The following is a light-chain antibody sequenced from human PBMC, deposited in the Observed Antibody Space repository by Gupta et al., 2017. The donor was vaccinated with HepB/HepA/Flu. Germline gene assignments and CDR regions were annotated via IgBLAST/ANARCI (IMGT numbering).Light chain of an antibody. CDR3: QAWDSSLSAWV. CDR2: RKN. Sequence: TATPSCTGKSNNGGNHGAAWYQQMPGHPPKLLTDRKNNRPSGIPERFSESRSGNTASLTISGLQPEDEADYYCQAWDSSLSAWVFGGGTKLTVL. V-gene: IGLV10-54*04. J-gene: IGLJ3*02. CDR1: SNNGGNHG.